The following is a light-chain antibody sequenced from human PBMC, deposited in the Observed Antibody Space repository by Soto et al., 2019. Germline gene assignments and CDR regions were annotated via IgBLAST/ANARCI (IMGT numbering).Light chain of an antibody. V-gene: IGKV3-15*01. CDR2: GAS. J-gene: IGKJ5*01. CDR1: QSVSSN. Sequence: EIVMTQSPATLSVSPGARATLACRASQSVSSNLAWYQQKPGQAPRLLIYGASTRATGIPARFSGSGSGTEFTLTISSLQSEDFAVYDCQQYNNRLITFGQGTRLESK. CDR3: QQYNNRLIT.